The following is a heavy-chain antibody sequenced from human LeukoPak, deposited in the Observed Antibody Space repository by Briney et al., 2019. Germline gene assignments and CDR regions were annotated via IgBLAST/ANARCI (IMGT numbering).Heavy chain of an antibody. V-gene: IGHV3-7*01. CDR1: GFTLSTFW. J-gene: IGHJ4*02. CDR3: ARDGGDREQQLFNFDY. CDR2: INQAVSEK. Sequence: GGTLRPSCAPSGFTLSTFWISSVPQAPGKGLGWVANINQAVSEKSYAASVKGRFTISRDNSKNTLYLQMNSLTAEDTAVYYCARDGGDREQQLFNFDYWGQGTLVTVSS. D-gene: IGHD6-13*01.